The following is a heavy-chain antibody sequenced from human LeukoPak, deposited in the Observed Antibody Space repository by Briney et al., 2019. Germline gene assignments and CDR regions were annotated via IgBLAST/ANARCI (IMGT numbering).Heavy chain of an antibody. CDR3: ARGGNWLFDY. CDR2: IYYNGNT. V-gene: IGHV4-39*07. CDR1: GGSISSNTNY. D-gene: IGHD1-20*01. Sequence: SETLSLTCTVSGGSISSNTNYWGWIRQPPGKGLEWIGNIYYNGNTHNNPSLKSRVTLSLDTSEDQFSLRLSSVTAADTAVYYCARGGNWLFDYWGQGTLVTVSS. J-gene: IGHJ4*02.